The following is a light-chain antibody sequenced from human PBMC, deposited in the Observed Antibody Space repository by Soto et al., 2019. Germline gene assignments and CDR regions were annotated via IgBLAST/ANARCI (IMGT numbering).Light chain of an antibody. V-gene: IGLV7-46*01. J-gene: IGLJ1*01. CDR2: HTS. CDR3: LLSYSAGRSYV. Sequence: QAVVTQEPSLSVSPGGTVTLTCGSSTGDVTSGHYPYWFQQKPGQAPVTLIYHTSDKHSWTPARFSGSLLGGKAALTLSGAQPEDEAEYYCLLSYSAGRSYVFGTRTKLTVL. CDR1: TGDVTSGHY.